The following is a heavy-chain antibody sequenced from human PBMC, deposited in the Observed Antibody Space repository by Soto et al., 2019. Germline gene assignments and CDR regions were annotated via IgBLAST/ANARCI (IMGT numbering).Heavy chain of an antibody. J-gene: IGHJ5*02. Sequence: GESLKISCKASGYSFINYWIGWVRQMPGKGLEWMAIINPGNSETRYSPAFQGQVTISADKSVTTTYLQWDSLKASDSAMYFCARPEQTYVPSWGQATLVTVSS. CDR1: GYSFINYW. CDR3: ARPEQTYVPS. V-gene: IGHV5-51*01. CDR2: INPGNSET. D-gene: IGHD2-2*01.